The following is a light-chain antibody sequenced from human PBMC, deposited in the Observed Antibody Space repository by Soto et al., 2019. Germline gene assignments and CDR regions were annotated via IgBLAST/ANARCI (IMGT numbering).Light chain of an antibody. CDR1: SGHSDYA. J-gene: IGLJ2*01. CDR3: QTWGTGIRV. V-gene: IGLV4-69*01. Sequence: QSVLTQSPSASAPLGASVQLTCTLSSGHSDYAIAWHQQQPEKGPRYLMNLNSDGSHSKGDGIPDRFSGSSSGAERYLTISSLQSEDEADYYCQTWGTGIRVFGGGTQLTVL. CDR2: LNSDGSH.